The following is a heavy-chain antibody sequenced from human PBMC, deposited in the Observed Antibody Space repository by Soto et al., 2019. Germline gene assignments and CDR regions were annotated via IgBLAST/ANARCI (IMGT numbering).Heavy chain of an antibody. CDR1: GGSISSYY. V-gene: IGHV4-59*01. J-gene: IGHJ4*02. Sequence: SETLSLTCTVSGGSISSYYWSWIRQPPGKGLEWIGYIYYSGSTNYNPSLNSRVTISVDTSKNQFSLKLSSVTAADTAVYYCARDYYGSGSYPSFDYWGQGTLVTVSS. CDR2: IYYSGST. CDR3: ARDYYGSGSYPSFDY. D-gene: IGHD3-10*01.